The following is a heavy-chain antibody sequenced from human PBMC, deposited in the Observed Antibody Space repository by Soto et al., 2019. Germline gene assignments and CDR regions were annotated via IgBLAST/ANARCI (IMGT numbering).Heavy chain of an antibody. Sequence: PGGSLRLSCAASRFTFSRYSMNWVRQAPGKGLEWVSYISSSSSTIYYVDSVKGRLTISRDDSKNTLYLHMNSLRVEDTAVYYCAKDPPWTVGPLAMDVWGQGTTVTVSS. CDR1: RFTFSRYS. J-gene: IGHJ6*02. D-gene: IGHD3-3*01. CDR2: ISSSSSTI. CDR3: AKDPPWTVGPLAMDV. V-gene: IGHV3-48*01.